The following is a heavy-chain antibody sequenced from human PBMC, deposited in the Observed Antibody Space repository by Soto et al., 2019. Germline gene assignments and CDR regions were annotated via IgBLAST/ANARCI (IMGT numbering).Heavy chain of an antibody. V-gene: IGHV4-39*07. CDR1: GGSISSSSYF. Sequence: SETLSLTCTVSGGSISSSSYFWGWIRQPPGKGLEWIGSIYYSGGTYYNPSLKSRVTISVDTSKNQFSLKLSSVTAADTAVYYCARGRVVLLWFGDNWFDPWGQGTLVTVSS. CDR2: IYYSGGT. J-gene: IGHJ5*02. CDR3: ARGRVVLLWFGDNWFDP. D-gene: IGHD3-10*01.